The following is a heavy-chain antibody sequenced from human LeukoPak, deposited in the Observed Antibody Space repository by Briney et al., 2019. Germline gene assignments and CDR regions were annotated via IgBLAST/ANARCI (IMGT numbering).Heavy chain of an antibody. CDR3: ASRPHYDILTGYS. V-gene: IGHV1-69*01. J-gene: IGHJ5*02. Sequence: ASVKVSCKASGGTFSSYAISWVRQAPGQGLEWMGGIIPIFGTANYAQKFQGRVTITADESTSTAYMELSSLRSVDTAVYYCASRPHYDILTGYSWGQGTLVTVSS. D-gene: IGHD3-9*01. CDR1: GGTFSSYA. CDR2: IIPIFGTA.